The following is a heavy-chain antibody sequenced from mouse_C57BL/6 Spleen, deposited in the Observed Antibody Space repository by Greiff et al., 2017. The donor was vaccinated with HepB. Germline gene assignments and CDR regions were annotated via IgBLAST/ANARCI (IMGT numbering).Heavy chain of an antibody. Sequence: QVQLQQSGAELVKPGASVKISCKACGYAFSSYWMNWVKQRPGKGLEWIGQIYPGDGDTNYNGKFKGKATLTADKSSSTAYMQLSSLTSEDSAVYFCARELGTGSFDYWGQGTTLTVSS. CDR2: IYPGDGDT. CDR1: GYAFSSYW. V-gene: IGHV1-80*01. D-gene: IGHD4-1*01. J-gene: IGHJ2*01. CDR3: ARELGTGSFDY.